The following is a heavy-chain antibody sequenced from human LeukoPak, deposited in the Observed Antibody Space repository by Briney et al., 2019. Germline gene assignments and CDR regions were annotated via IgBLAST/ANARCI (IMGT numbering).Heavy chain of an antibody. J-gene: IGHJ5*02. CDR2: INHSGST. CDR3: ARGLMGPTGVGS. D-gene: IGHD1-1*01. V-gene: IGHV4-34*01. CDR1: GGSFSGYY. Sequence: PSETLSLTCAVYGGSFSGYYWSWVRQPPGKGLEWIGEINHSGSTNYNPSLKSQVTISVDTSKNQFSLKLSSVTAADTAVYYCARGLMGPTGVGSWGQGTLVTVSS.